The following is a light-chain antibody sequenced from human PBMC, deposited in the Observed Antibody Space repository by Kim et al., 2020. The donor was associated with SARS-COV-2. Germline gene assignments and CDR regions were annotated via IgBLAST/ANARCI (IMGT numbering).Light chain of an antibody. V-gene: IGKV3-20*01. Sequence: EMVLTQSPGTLSLSPGERATLSCRASQSVISTSLAWYQQRPGQAPRLVIYGASSRATDIPDRFSGSGSGTDFTLTISRLEPEDSAMYYCHHYGRSPPMYTFGQRTKLEI. J-gene: IGKJ2*01. CDR1: QSVISTS. CDR2: GAS. CDR3: HHYGRSPPMYT.